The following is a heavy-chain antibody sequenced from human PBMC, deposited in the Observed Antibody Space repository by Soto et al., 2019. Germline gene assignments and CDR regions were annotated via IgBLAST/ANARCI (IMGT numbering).Heavy chain of an antibody. V-gene: IGHV3-30-3*01. CDR1: GFTFSSYA. CDR3: ARDPLWGTAMVLWYFEL. CDR2: ISYDGSNK. J-gene: IGHJ2*01. Sequence: QVQLVESGGGVVQPGRSLRLSCAASGFTFSSYAMHWVRQAPGKGLEWVAVISYDGSNKYYADSVKGRFTISRDNSKNTLYLQMNSLRTEVTAVYYCARDPLWGTAMVLWYFELWGRGTLVTVSS. D-gene: IGHD5-18*01.